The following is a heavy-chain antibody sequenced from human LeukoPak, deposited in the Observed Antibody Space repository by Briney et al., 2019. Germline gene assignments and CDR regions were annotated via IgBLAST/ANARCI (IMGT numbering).Heavy chain of an antibody. CDR3: ARDVSIEAYYDSSGHYYPDAFDI. CDR1: GGTFSSYA. Sequence: GASVKVSCKASGGTFSSYAISWVRQAPGQGLEWMGGIIPIFGTANYAQKFQGRVTITADESTSTAYMELSSLRSEDTAVYYCARDVSIEAYYDSSGHYYPDAFDIWGQGTMVTVSS. V-gene: IGHV1-69*13. CDR2: IIPIFGTA. J-gene: IGHJ3*02. D-gene: IGHD3-22*01.